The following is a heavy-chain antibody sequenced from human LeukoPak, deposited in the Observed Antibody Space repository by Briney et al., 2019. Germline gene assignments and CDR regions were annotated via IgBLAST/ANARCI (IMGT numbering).Heavy chain of an antibody. Sequence: GASVKVSCKASGGTFSSYAISWVRQAPGQGLEWMGGIIPIFGTANYAQKFQGRVTITTDESTSTAYMELSSLRSEDTAVYYGARDKGYCSGGSCYWFDYWGQGTLVTVSS. CDR1: GGTFSSYA. CDR2: IIPIFGTA. CDR3: ARDKGYCSGGSCYWFDY. V-gene: IGHV1-69*05. D-gene: IGHD2-15*01. J-gene: IGHJ4*02.